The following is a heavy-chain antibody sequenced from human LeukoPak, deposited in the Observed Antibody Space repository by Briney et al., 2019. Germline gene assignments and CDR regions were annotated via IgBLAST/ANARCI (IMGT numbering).Heavy chain of an antibody. Sequence: PGGSLRLSCAASGFTFSSYGMHWVRQAPGKGLEWVAFIRYDGSNKYYAYSVKGRFTIYRDNSKNTLYLQMNSLRAEDTSVYYCAKVGGGEQWDFDYWGQGTLVTVSS. D-gene: IGHD6-19*01. J-gene: IGHJ4*02. CDR2: IRYDGSNK. CDR3: AKVGGGEQWDFDY. V-gene: IGHV3-30*02. CDR1: GFTFSSYG.